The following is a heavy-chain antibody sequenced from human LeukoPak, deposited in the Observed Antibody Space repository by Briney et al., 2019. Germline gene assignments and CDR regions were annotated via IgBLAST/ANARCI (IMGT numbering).Heavy chain of an antibody. CDR3: ARTPFGYSSSFFDY. D-gene: IGHD6-13*01. CDR1: GGSLSGNY. CDR2: INHSGGT. V-gene: IGHV4-34*01. J-gene: IGHJ4*01. Sequence: KPSETLSLTCGVYGGSLSGNYWSWIRQPPGKGLEWIGQINHSGGTNYNPSLKSRVTISVDTSKNQFSLKLNSVTAADTAVYYCARTPFGYSSSFFDYWGHGPLVTVSS.